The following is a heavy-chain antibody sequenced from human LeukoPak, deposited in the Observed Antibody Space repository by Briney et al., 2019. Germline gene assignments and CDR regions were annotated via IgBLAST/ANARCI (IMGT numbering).Heavy chain of an antibody. Sequence: SETLSLTCTVSGGSISSSSYYWGWIRQPPGKGLEWIGSIYYSGSTYYNPSLKSRVTISVDTSKNQFSLKLSSVTAADTAVYYCARLYYHGSGSPAFDIWGQGTMVTVSS. CDR3: ARLYYHGSGSPAFDI. CDR1: GGSISSSSYY. CDR2: IYYSGST. J-gene: IGHJ3*02. D-gene: IGHD3-10*01. V-gene: IGHV4-39*01.